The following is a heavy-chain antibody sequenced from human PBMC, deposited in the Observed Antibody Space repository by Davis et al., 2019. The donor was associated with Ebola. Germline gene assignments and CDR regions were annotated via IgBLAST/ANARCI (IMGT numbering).Heavy chain of an antibody. CDR3: AKTRSNWWNDALDI. V-gene: IGHV1-18*01. CDR1: GYTFNNYG. J-gene: IGHJ3*02. Sequence: ASVKVSCKASGYTFNNYGVSWVRQAPGQGLEWMGWISAYNGNTNYAQKLQGRVTMTTDTSTSTAYMELRSLRSDDTAVYYCAKTRSNWWNDALDIWGRGTMVTVSS. CDR2: ISAYNGNT. D-gene: IGHD2-8*02.